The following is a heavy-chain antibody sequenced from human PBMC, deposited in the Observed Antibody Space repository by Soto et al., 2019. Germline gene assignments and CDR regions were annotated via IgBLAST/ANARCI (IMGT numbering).Heavy chain of an antibody. J-gene: IGHJ6*02. V-gene: IGHV1-3*01. CDR1: GYTFTSYA. CDR3: ARDLWGGYVTYYYYYGMDV. Sequence: QVQLVQSGAEVKKPGASLKVSYKASGYTFTSYAMDWERQAPGQRLEWMGWINAGNGNTKYSQKFQGRVTITRDTSASTVYMELSSLRSEDTAVYYCARDLWGGYVTYYYYYGMDVWGQGTTVTVSS. CDR2: INAGNGNT. D-gene: IGHD5-12*01.